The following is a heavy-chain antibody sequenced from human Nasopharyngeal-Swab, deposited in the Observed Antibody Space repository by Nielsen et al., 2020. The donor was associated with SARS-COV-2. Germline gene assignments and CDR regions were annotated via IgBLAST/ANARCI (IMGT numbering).Heavy chain of an antibody. CDR1: GGSISSYY. J-gene: IGHJ6*02. D-gene: IGHD1-26*01. CDR2: IYYSGST. CDR3: ARRLVGATKDYGMDV. Sequence: SETLSLTCTVSGGSISSYYWSWIRQPPGKGLEWIGYIYYSGSTNYNPSLKSRVTISVDTSKNQFSLKLSSVTAADTAVYYCARRLVGATKDYGMDVWGQGTTVTVSS. V-gene: IGHV4-59*01.